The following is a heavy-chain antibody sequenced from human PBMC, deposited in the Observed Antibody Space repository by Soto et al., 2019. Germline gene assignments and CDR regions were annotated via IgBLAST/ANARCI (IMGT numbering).Heavy chain of an antibody. D-gene: IGHD6-6*01. J-gene: IGHJ6*02. V-gene: IGHV1-46*03. CDR2: INPSGGST. Sequence: GASVKVSCKASGYTFTSYYMHWVRQAPGQGLEWMGIINPSGGSTSYAQKFQGRVTMTRDTSTSTVYMELSSLRSEDTAVYYCASAIAARPLTGYYYYGMDVWGQGTTVTVSS. CDR1: GYTFTSYY. CDR3: ASAIAARPLTGYYYYGMDV.